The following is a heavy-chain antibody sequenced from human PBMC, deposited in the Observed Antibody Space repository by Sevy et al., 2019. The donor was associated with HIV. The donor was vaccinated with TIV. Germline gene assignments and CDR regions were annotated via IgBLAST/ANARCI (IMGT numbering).Heavy chain of an antibody. Sequence: GGSLRLSCAASGFTFSSYAMSWVRQAPGKGLEWVSAISGSGGSTYYADSVKGRFTISRDNSKNTLYLKMNSLRAEDTAVYYYAKDLKGRTVTKDYWGQGTLVTVSS. D-gene: IGHD4-17*01. CDR1: GFTFSSYA. CDR2: ISGSGGST. J-gene: IGHJ4*02. V-gene: IGHV3-23*01. CDR3: AKDLKGRTVTKDY.